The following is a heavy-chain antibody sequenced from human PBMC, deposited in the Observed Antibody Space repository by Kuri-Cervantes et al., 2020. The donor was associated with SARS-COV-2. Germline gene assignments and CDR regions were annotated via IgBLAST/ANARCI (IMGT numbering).Heavy chain of an antibody. CDR3: ASAWGYCSSTSCYNAPYYYYGMDV. D-gene: IGHD2-2*02. Sequence: SETLSLTCTVSGGSISSSSYYWGWIRQPPGKGLEWIGSIYYSGSTYYNPSLKSRVTISVDTSKNQFSLKLSSVTAADTAVYYCASAWGYCSSTSCYNAPYYYYGMDVWGQGTMVTVSS. CDR1: GGSISSSSYY. CDR2: IYYSGST. J-gene: IGHJ6*02. V-gene: IGHV4-39*01.